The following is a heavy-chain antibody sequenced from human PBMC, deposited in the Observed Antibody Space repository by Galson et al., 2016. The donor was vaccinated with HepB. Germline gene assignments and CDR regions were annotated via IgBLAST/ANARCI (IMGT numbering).Heavy chain of an antibody. V-gene: IGHV3-23*01. CDR1: GFTFSTYA. Sequence: SLRLSCAASGFTFSTYAMNWVRQAPGKGLEWVSGISDNGGSTYYADSVRGRFTISRDNSKNTLYLQMSSLRAGDAAVYYCAKDRGGRVDTGTLDYWGQGTLVTVSS. CDR3: AKDRGGRVDTGTLDY. J-gene: IGHJ4*02. CDR2: ISDNGGST. D-gene: IGHD5-18*01.